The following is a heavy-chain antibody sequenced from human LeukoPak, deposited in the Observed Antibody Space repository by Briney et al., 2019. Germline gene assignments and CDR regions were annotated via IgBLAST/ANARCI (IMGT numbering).Heavy chain of an antibody. V-gene: IGHV3-33*06. CDR2: ISYDGSSK. D-gene: IGHD1-26*01. Sequence: PGGSLRLSCAASGFTFRTYGMHWVRQAPGKGLEWVAAISYDGSSKFYVDSVKGRFTISRDNSRNTLYLQMNSLRAEDTAVYYCVKDIGGTSLANWFDPWGQGTLVTVSS. J-gene: IGHJ5*02. CDR3: VKDIGGTSLANWFDP. CDR1: GFTFRTYG.